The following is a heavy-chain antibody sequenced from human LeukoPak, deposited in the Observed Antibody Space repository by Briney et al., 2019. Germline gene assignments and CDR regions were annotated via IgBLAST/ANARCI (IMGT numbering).Heavy chain of an antibody. Sequence: GASVKVSCKASGYTFTGYYMHWVRQAPGQGLEWMGWINPNSGGTNYAQKFQGRVTMTRDTSISTAYMELSRLRSDDTAVYYCASDFGVVIIDYYYYSMDVWGQGTTVTVSS. V-gene: IGHV1-2*02. D-gene: IGHD3-3*01. CDR2: INPNSGGT. CDR1: GYTFTGYY. CDR3: ASDFGVVIIDYYYYSMDV. J-gene: IGHJ6*02.